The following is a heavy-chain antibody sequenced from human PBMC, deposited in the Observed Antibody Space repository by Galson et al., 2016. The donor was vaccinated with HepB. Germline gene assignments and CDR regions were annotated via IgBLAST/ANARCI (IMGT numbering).Heavy chain of an antibody. Sequence: SVKVSCKASGYTFIAYYVHWVRQAPGQGLEWMGRINPNTGGTKYAQKFQGRVTMTRDTSINTAYMELSSLRSDDTAGYYCARDDREYWGQGAQVTVSS. CDR2: INPNTGGT. CDR3: ARDDREY. J-gene: IGHJ4*02. CDR1: GYTFIAYY. V-gene: IGHV1-2*06. D-gene: IGHD1-14*01.